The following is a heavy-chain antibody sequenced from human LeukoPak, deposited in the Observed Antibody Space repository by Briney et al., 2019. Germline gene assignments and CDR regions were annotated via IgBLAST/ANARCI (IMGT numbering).Heavy chain of an antibody. CDR3: AKGPFRAAAGNWFDP. CDR2: ISGSGGST. Sequence: PGGSLRPPCAASGFTFSGNAMSWVRQAPGKGLEWVSVISGSGGSTYYADSVKGRFTISRDNSKNTLYLQMNSLRAEDTAVYYCAKGPFRAAAGNWFDPWGQGTLVTVSS. CDR1: GFTFSGNA. V-gene: IGHV3-23*01. D-gene: IGHD6-13*01. J-gene: IGHJ5*02.